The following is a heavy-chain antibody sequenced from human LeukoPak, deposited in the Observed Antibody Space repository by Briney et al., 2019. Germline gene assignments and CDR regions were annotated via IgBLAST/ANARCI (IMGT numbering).Heavy chain of an antibody. CDR2: ISSSDNTI. D-gene: IGHD2-15*01. J-gene: IGHJ4*02. V-gene: IGHV3-48*03. Sequence: GGSLRLSCAASGFTFSSYEMNWVRQAPGKGLEWVSYISSSDNTIHYADPVKDRFTISRDNAKNSLYLQMNSLRAEDTAVYYCTREGRYCSGSSCYSWYLDYWGQGTLVTVSS. CDR1: GFTFSSYE. CDR3: TREGRYCSGSSCYSWYLDY.